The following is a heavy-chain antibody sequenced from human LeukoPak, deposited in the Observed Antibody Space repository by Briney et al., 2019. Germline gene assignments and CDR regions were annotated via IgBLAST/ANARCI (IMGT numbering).Heavy chain of an antibody. Sequence: PAGSLRLFCAASGFTFSNYWMHWVRRAPGKGLVWVSRITSDASSTSYADSVKGRFTISRDNAKNTLYLRMNSLRAEDTAVYYCAREFEGQEAGAYGSGSYDVFDIWGQGTMVTVSS. V-gene: IGHV3-74*01. CDR3: AREFEGQEAGAYGSGSYDVFDI. J-gene: IGHJ3*02. D-gene: IGHD3-10*01. CDR2: ITSDASST. CDR1: GFTFSNYW.